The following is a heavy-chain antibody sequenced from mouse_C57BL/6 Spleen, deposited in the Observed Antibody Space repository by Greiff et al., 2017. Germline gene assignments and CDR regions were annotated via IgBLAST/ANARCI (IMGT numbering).Heavy chain of an antibody. CDR2: ISDGGSYT. D-gene: IGHD2-2*01. Sequence: EVMLVESGGGLVKPGGSLKLSCAASGFTFSSYALSWVRQTPEKRLEWVATISDGGSYTYYPNKVKGRFTISRDNAKNNLYLQMSHLKSEDTAMYYCARDQGYDGRLYYFDYWRQGTTHTVSA. J-gene: IGHJ2*01. V-gene: IGHV5-4*01. CDR3: ARDQGYDGRLYYFDY. CDR1: GFTFSSYA.